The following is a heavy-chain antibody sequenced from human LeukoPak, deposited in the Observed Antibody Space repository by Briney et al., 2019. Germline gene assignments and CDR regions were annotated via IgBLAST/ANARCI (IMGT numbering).Heavy chain of an antibody. CDR3: ARRGGSGWNDAFDI. Sequence: SETLSLTCTVSGGSISSYYWSWIRQPPGKGLEWIGYIYYSGSTNYNPSLKSRVTISVDTSKNQFSLKLSSVTAADTAVYYCARRGGSGWNDAFDIWGQGTMVTVSS. V-gene: IGHV4-59*01. D-gene: IGHD6-19*01. J-gene: IGHJ3*02. CDR2: IYYSGST. CDR1: GGSISSYY.